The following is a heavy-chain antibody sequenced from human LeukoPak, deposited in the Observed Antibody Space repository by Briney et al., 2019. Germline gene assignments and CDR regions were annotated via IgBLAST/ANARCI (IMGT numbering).Heavy chain of an antibody. D-gene: IGHD6-19*01. J-gene: IGHJ5*02. V-gene: IGHV3-30*03. Sequence: GGSLRLSCAASGFTFSSYGMHWVRQAPGKGLEWVAAISYGGSNKYYADSVKGRFTISRDNSKNTVDLQMHSVRPEDTAVYYCARDSSPRYSSAWYWFDPWGQGTLVTVSS. CDR1: GFTFSSYG. CDR3: ARDSSPRYSSAWYWFDP. CDR2: ISYGGSNK.